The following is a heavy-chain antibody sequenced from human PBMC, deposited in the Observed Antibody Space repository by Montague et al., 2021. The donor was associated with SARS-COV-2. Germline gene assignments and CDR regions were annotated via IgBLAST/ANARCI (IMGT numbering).Heavy chain of an antibody. CDR3: ARDVGWYSSSWFDY. CDR1: GGSISSGGYY. J-gene: IGHJ4*02. Sequence: TLSLTCTVPGGSISSGGYYWSWIRQHPGKGLEWIGYIYYSGSTYYNPSLKSRVTISVDTSKNQFSLKLSSVTAVDTAVYYCARDVGWYSSSWFDYWGQGTLVTVSS. CDR2: IYYSGST. V-gene: IGHV4-31*03. D-gene: IGHD6-13*01.